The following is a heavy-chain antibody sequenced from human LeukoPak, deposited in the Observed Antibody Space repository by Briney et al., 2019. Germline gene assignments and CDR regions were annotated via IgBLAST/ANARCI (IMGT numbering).Heavy chain of an antibody. CDR3: ARSRGYYDSSGYYYLDY. J-gene: IGHJ4*02. CDR2: INPSGGST. V-gene: IGHV1-46*01. CDR1: GYTFTSYY. Sequence: ASVKVSCKASGYTFTSYYMHWVRQAPGQGLERMGIINPSGGSTSYAQKFQGRVTMTRDTSTSTVYMELSSLRSEDTAVYYCARSRGYYDSSGYYYLDYWGQGTLVTVSS. D-gene: IGHD3-22*01.